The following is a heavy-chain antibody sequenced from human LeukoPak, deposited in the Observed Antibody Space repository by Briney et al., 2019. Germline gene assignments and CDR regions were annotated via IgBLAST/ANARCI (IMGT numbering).Heavy chain of an antibody. CDR2: INPNSGGT. D-gene: IGHD6-13*01. CDR3: ARPPTHGGAAGPCDI. CDR1: GYTFTGYY. J-gene: IGHJ3*02. V-gene: IGHV1-2*02. Sequence: GASVKVSCKASGYTFTGYYMHWVRQAPGQGLEWMGWINPNSGGTNYAQKFQGRVTMTRDTSISTAYMELSRLRSDDTAVYYCARPPTHGGAAGPCDIWGQGTMVTVSS.